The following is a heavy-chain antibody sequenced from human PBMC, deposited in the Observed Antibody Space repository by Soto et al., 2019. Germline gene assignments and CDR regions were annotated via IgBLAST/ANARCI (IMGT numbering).Heavy chain of an antibody. Sequence: ASVKVSCKASGGTFSSYAISWVRQAPGQGLEWMGGIIPIFGTANYAQKFQGRVTITADKSTSTAYMELSSLRSEDTAVYYCARGGQHTAMPHYYYYYGMDVWGQGTTVTVS. CDR2: IIPIFGTA. J-gene: IGHJ6*02. D-gene: IGHD5-18*01. CDR1: GGTFSSYA. V-gene: IGHV1-69*06. CDR3: ARGGQHTAMPHYYYYYGMDV.